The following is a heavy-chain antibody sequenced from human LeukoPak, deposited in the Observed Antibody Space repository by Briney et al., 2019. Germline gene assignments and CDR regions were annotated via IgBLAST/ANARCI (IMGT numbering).Heavy chain of an antibody. CDR3: ARHFRREVLIGSAFDI. V-gene: IGHV4-59*08. Sequence: SETLSLTCTVSGGSISGYYWNWIRQPPGKGLEWIGYIYYSGSTNYNPSLKSRVTISVDTSKNQFSLKLSAVTAADTAIYYCARHFRREVLIGSAFDIWGQGTMVTVSS. J-gene: IGHJ3*02. CDR1: GGSISGYY. CDR2: IYYSGST. D-gene: IGHD1-26*01.